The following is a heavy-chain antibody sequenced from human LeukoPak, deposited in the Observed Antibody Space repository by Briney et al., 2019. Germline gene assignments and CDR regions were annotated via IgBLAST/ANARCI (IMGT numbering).Heavy chain of an antibody. J-gene: IGHJ6*02. CDR1: GYTFITYF. V-gene: IGHV1-46*01. CDR2: IKPSGGTT. CDR3: ARGLGYCSSTSCVSYGMDV. D-gene: IGHD2-2*01. Sequence: ASVKVSCKASGYTFITYFIHWVRQAPGQGLEWMGVIKPSGGTTIYAQKFQGRVTMTRDTSTSTVYMELSSLRSEDTAVYYCARGLGYCSSTSCVSYGMDVWGQGTTVTVSS.